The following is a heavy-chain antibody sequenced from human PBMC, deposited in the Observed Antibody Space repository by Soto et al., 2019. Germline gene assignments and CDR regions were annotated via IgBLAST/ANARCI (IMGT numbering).Heavy chain of an antibody. Sequence: PSETLSLTYTVSGGSISAYYWSWIRQPPGKGLEWIGYMYYSGNTNQNPSIKNRVTMSVDTSKNQFSLKLNSVTAADTAVYYCATQGVDFFYYMDVWGQGTTVTVSS. CDR2: MYYSGNT. CDR1: GGSISAYY. J-gene: IGHJ6*03. V-gene: IGHV4-59*08. CDR3: ATQGVDFFYYMDV. D-gene: IGHD2-21*01.